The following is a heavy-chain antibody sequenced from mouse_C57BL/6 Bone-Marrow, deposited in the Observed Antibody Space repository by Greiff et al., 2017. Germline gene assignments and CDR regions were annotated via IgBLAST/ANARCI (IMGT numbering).Heavy chain of an antibody. CDR3: AGAGYRDAMDD. J-gene: IGHJ4*01. D-gene: IGHD2-14*01. CDR2: ISSGSSTI. Sequence: DVHLVESGGGLVKPGGSLKLSCAASGFTFSDYGMHWVRQAPEKGLEWVAYISSGSSTIYYADTVKGRFTISRDKTKNTLFLPMTSLGYEDTAMYYCAGAGYRDAMDDWGRGTSVTVSS. CDR1: GFTFSDYG. V-gene: IGHV5-17*01.